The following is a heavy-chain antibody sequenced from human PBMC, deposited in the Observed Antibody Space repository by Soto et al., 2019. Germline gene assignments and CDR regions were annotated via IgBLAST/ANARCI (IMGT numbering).Heavy chain of an antibody. V-gene: IGHV4-59*01. Sequence: PSETLSLTSTGSGGSITSSYWSWIRRPPGKGLEWIAYIYDTGISGYTPSTSYNPSLKSRVTMSVDTSKSQFSLKLTSVTAADTAVYYCARGEDAFFYYGLDVWGQGITVTVSS. J-gene: IGHJ6*02. CDR3: ARGEDAFFYYGLDV. CDR2: IYDTGISGYTPST. CDR1: GGSITSSY.